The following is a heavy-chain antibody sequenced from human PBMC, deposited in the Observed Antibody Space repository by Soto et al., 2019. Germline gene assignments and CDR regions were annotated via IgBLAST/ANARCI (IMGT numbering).Heavy chain of an antibody. CDR1: GGSISSSSYY. V-gene: IGHV4-39*01. J-gene: IGHJ4*02. D-gene: IGHD3-9*01. CDR3: ARNRMYYDSDY. Sequence: PSETLSLTCTVSGGSISSSSYYWGWIRQPPGKGLEWIGSIYYSGSTYYNPSLKSRVTISVDTSKNQFSLKLSSVTAADTAVYYCARNRMYYDSDYWGQGTLVTVSS. CDR2: IYYSGST.